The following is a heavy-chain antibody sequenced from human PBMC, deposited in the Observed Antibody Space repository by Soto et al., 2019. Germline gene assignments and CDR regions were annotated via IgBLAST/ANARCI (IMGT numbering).Heavy chain of an antibody. V-gene: IGHV3-74*03. CDR1: GFTFSSYW. CDR3: ARMETCSSTSCYSVFDY. Sequence: EVQLVESGGGLVQPGGSLRLSCAASGFTFSSYWMHWVRQAPGKGLVWVSRINSDGSSTTYADSVKGRFTISRDNAKNTLYLQMNSLRAEDTAVYYCARMETCSSTSCYSVFDYWGQGTLVTVSS. CDR2: INSDGSST. J-gene: IGHJ4*02. D-gene: IGHD2-2*01.